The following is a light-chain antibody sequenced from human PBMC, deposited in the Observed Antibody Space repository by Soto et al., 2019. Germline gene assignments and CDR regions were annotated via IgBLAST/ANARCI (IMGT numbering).Light chain of an antibody. CDR1: QDISKY. CDR2: DAS. Sequence: DLQMTQSPSSLSASVGDRVTITCQASQDISKYLNWYQQKPGKAPKLLIYDASNLETGVPSRFSGSGSGTDFTFTISSLQPEDIATYYCQHYDNLPLTFGGGTKVEIK. V-gene: IGKV1-33*01. CDR3: QHYDNLPLT. J-gene: IGKJ4*01.